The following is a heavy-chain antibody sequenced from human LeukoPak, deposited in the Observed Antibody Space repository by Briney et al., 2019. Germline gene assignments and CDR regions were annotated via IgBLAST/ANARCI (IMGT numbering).Heavy chain of an antibody. CDR3: ARIRGYSFGTYLDY. V-gene: IGHV4-38-2*01. D-gene: IGHD5-18*01. CDR2: IYHSGRT. J-gene: IGHJ4*02. CDR1: GYSISSGYY. Sequence: SETLSLTCAVSGYSISSGYYWGWIRQPPGKGREWVGSIYHSGRTYYNPSPKSRVTMSVDTSKNQFSLKLSSVTAADTAMYYCARIRGYSFGTYLDYWGQGTLVTVSS.